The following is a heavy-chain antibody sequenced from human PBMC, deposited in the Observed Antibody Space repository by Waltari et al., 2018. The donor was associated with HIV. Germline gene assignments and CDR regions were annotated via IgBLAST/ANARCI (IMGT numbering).Heavy chain of an antibody. CDR3: ARASMVVREGREGEHDY. V-gene: IGHV4-31*03. CDR1: GGSISSGCYY. Sequence: QVQLQESGPGLVKPSQTLSLTCTVSGGSISSGCYYWSWIRQHPGKGLAWIGYIYKRGGTYSNPSLKSRVTISVDTSKNQFSRKVSAVTAADTAVYYCARASMVVREGREGEHDYWGQGTLVTVAS. CDR2: IYKRGGT. D-gene: IGHD2-15*01. J-gene: IGHJ4*02.